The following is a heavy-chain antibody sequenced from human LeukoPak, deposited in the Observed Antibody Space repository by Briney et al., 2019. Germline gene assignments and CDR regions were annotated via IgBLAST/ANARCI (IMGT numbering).Heavy chain of an antibody. V-gene: IGHV4-4*07. CDR2: IYTSGST. Sequence: SETLSLTCTVSGGSISSYYWSWLRQPAGKGLEWIGRIYTSGSTNYNPSLKSRVTMSVDTSKNQFSLKLSSATAADTAVYYCARAGAGIAAAGTLAFDIWGQGTMVTVSS. J-gene: IGHJ3*02. D-gene: IGHD6-13*01. CDR3: ARAGAGIAAAGTLAFDI. CDR1: GGSISSYY.